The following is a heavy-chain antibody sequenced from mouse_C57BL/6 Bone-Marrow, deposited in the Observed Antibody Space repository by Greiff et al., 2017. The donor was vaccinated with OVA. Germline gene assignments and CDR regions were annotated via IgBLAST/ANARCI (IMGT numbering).Heavy chain of an antibody. J-gene: IGHJ1*03. Sequence: EVQGVESGEGLVKPGGSLKLSCAASGFTFSSYAMSWVRQTPEKRLEWVAYISSGGDYIYYADTVKGRFTISRDNARNTLYLQMSSLKSEDTAMYYCTRDPSYYYGSDWYFDVWGTGTTVTVSS. CDR2: ISSGGDYI. D-gene: IGHD1-1*01. V-gene: IGHV5-9-1*02. CDR1: GFTFSSYA. CDR3: TRDPSYYYGSDWYFDV.